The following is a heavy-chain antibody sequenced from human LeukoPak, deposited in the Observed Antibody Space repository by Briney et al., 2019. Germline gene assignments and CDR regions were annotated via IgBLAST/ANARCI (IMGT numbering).Heavy chain of an antibody. CDR3: AKDESSGYPYYFDY. J-gene: IGHJ4*02. D-gene: IGHD3-22*01. Sequence: GGSLRLSCAASGLTFSTYAMSWVRQAPGKGLEWVSGISGSGGSTYYADSVKGRFTISRDNSKSTLYLQMNSLRAEDTAVYYCAKDESSGYPYYFDYWGQGTLVTVSS. CDR1: GLTFSTYA. CDR2: ISGSGGST. V-gene: IGHV3-23*01.